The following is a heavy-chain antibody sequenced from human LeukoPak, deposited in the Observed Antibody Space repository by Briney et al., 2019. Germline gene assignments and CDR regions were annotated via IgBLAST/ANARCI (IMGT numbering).Heavy chain of an antibody. D-gene: IGHD5-18*01. CDR3: ARDDFDTAMVYNFFDP. J-gene: IGHJ5*02. V-gene: IGHV1-46*01. CDR1: GYTFSGHY. Sequence: GASVKVSCKASGYTFSGHYIHWVRQAPGQRLEWMGVMHPTGGSTNYAQKFQGRVTMTRDTSTSTVYMELRGLTSEDTAVYYCARDDFDTAMVYNFFDPWGPGTLVTVSS. CDR2: MHPTGGST.